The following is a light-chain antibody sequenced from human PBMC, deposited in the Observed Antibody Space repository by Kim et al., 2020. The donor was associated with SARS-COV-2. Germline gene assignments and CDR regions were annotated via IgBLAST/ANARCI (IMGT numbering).Light chain of an antibody. CDR1: SRRSYY. CDR3: NSRDSSGNHYV. J-gene: IGLJ1*01. CDR2: GKN. Sequence: ALGPTGRIASQEDSRRSYYASWYQQKPGQAPVLVIYGKNNRPSGIPDRFSGSSSGNTASLTITGAQAEDEADYYCNSRDSSGNHYVFGTGTKVTVL. V-gene: IGLV3-19*01.